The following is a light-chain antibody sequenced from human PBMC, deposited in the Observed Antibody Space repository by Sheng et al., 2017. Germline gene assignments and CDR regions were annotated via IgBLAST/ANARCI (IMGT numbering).Light chain of an antibody. CDR2: RAS. Sequence: EIVMTQSPITLSVSPGERATLSCRASQSVYSNLAWYQQKPGQAPRLLIYRASTGATGIPPRFSCSGSGTEFTLTISSLQSEDFAVYYCQQRSKWPYTFGQGTKLEI. CDR1: QSVYSN. CDR3: QQRSKWPYT. V-gene: IGKV3-15*01. J-gene: IGKJ2*01.